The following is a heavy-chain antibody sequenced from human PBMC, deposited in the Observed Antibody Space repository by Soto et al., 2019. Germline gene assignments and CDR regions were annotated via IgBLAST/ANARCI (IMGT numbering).Heavy chain of an antibody. CDR2: IHYSGTT. D-gene: IGHD6-13*01. V-gene: IGHV4-59*01. J-gene: IGHJ4*02. CDR1: GGSMRNYF. Sequence: PSETLSLTCTVSGGSMRNYFWTWIRQPPGKGLEWIGYIHYSGTTSFFPSYNPSLRRRVTISEDTSKNQFSLKLWSVTTADTAVYFCAAGEASSRNLAPYYLDFWGQGTLVTVSS. CDR3: AAGEASSRNLAPYYLDF.